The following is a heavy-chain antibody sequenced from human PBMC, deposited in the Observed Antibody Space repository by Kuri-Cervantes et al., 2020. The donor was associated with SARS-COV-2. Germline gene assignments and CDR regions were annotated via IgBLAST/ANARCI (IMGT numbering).Heavy chain of an antibody. CDR1: GFTVSSNY. CDR2: IHSGGST. Sequence: GGSLRLSCAASGFTVSSNYMSWVRQAPGKGLEWVSVIHSGGSTYYADSVKGRFTISRDNSKNTLYLQMNSLRAEDTAVYYCARSIIAVAGFGGRDYWGQGTLVTVSS. V-gene: IGHV3-53*01. J-gene: IGHJ4*02. CDR3: ARSIIAVAGFGGRDY. D-gene: IGHD6-19*01.